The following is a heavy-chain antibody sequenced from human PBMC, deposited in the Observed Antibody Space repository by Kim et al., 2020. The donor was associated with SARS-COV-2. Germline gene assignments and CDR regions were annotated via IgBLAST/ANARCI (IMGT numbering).Heavy chain of an antibody. J-gene: IGHJ4*02. CDR1: GFTFSAYG. CDR2: IGAGGRNS. D-gene: IGHD6-19*01. Sequence: GGSLRLFCAASGFTFSAYGMTWVRQAPGKGLEWVSTIGAGGRNSFYADSVKGRFTISRDNSRSTLYLQMNSLTAEDTAVYYCARGGPNTGWDSSWGQGTL. V-gene: IGHV3-23*01. CDR3: ARGGPNTGWDSS.